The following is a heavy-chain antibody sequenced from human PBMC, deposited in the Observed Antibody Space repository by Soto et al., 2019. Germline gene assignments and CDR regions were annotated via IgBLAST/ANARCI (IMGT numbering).Heavy chain of an antibody. Sequence: GGSLRLSCAASGFTFSSYSMNWVRQAPGKGLEWVSSISSSSSYIYYADSVKGRFTISRDNAKNSLYLQMNSLRAEDTAVYYCARGFGRYYYGMDVWGQGTTVTVSS. CDR3: ARGFGRYYYGMDV. J-gene: IGHJ6*02. V-gene: IGHV3-21*01. CDR2: ISSSSSYI. CDR1: GFTFSSYS. D-gene: IGHD3-10*01.